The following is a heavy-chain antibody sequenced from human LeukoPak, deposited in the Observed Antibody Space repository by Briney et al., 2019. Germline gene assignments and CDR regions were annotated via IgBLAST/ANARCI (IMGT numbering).Heavy chain of an antibody. Sequence: TGGSLRLSCAASGFTFSSYAMHWVRQAPGKGLEWVAVISYDGSNKYYADSVKGRFTISRDNSKNTLYLQMNSLRAEDTAVYYCARAVGAHFWGQGTLVTVSS. CDR3: ARAVGAHF. V-gene: IGHV3-30*04. D-gene: IGHD1-26*01. CDR2: ISYDGSNK. CDR1: GFTFSSYA. J-gene: IGHJ4*02.